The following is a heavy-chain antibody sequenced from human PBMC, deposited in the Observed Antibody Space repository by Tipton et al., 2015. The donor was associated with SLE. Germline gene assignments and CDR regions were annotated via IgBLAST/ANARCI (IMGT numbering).Heavy chain of an antibody. D-gene: IGHD4-23*01. CDR3: VRHDRWGPFDY. CDR1: GGAIRSSNY. CDR2: IYYSGST. V-gene: IGHV4-39*07. J-gene: IGHJ4*02. Sequence: GLVKPSETLALTCAVSGGAIRSSNYLGWIRQSPGKGLEWIESIYYSGSTYYNLSLKSRVTISVDTSKNQFSLTLSSVTAADTAVYFCVRHDRWGPFDYWGQGMLVTVSS.